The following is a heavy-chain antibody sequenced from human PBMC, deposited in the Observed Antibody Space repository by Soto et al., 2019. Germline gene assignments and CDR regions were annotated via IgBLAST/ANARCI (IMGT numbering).Heavy chain of an antibody. CDR2: IYYSGST. V-gene: IGHV4-31*03. J-gene: IGHJ5*02. CDR3: AISSGYADWFDP. CDR1: GGSISIGGYY. Sequence: QVQLQESGPGLVKPSQTLSLTCTVYGGSISIGGYYWSWIRQHPGEGLEWIGYIYYSGSTYYNPSPRSRVTISVDTSKNQFSLKLRSVTAADTAVYYCAISSGYADWFDPWGQGTLVTVSS. D-gene: IGHD3-22*01.